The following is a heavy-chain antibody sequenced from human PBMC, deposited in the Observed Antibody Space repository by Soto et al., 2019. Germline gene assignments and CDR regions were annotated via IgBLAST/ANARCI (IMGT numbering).Heavy chain of an antibody. CDR1: GFTFSSYW. CDR2: IKQDGSEK. J-gene: IGHJ6*02. Sequence: PGGSLRLSCAASGFTFSSYWMSWVRQAPGEGLEWVANIKQDGSEKYYVDSVKGRFTISRDNAKNSLYLQMNSLRAEDTAVYYCARDRYSYYDFWSGSLPYYYYGMDVWGQETTVTVSS. V-gene: IGHV3-7*01. CDR3: ARDRYSYYDFWSGSLPYYYYGMDV. D-gene: IGHD3-3*01.